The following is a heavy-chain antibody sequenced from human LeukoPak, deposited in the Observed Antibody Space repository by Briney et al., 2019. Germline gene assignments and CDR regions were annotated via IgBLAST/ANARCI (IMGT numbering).Heavy chain of an antibody. CDR1: GGSISSYY. CDR3: ARLNVITMIVVAENWFDP. J-gene: IGHJ5*02. D-gene: IGHD3-22*01. CDR2: IYYSGST. Sequence: PSETLSLTCTVSGGSISSYYWSWIRQPPGKGLEWTGHIYYSGSTNYNPSLKSRVSISVDTSKNQFSLKLSSVTAADTAVYYCARLNVITMIVVAENWFDPWGQGTLVTVSS. V-gene: IGHV4-59*08.